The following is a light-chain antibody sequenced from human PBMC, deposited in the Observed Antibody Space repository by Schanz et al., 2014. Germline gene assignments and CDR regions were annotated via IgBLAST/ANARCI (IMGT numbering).Light chain of an antibody. V-gene: IGLV2-14*01. CDR3: SSYTPSSTTLYV. J-gene: IGLJ1*01. CDR1: SSDVGGYNY. CDR2: DVS. Sequence: QSALTQPASVSGSPGQSITISCTGPSSDVGGYNYVSWYQQHPGKAPKLMIYDVSNRPSGVSNRFSGSKSGNTASLTISGLQAEDEADYYCSSYTPSSTTLYVFGTGTKLTVL.